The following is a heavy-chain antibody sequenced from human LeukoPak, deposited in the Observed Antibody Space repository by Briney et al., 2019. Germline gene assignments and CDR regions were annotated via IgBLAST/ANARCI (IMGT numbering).Heavy chain of an antibody. J-gene: IGHJ6*02. CDR2: INPNSGGT. D-gene: IGHD3-10*01. CDR1: GDSFTGYY. Sequence: ASVKVSCKASGDSFTGYYMHWVRQAPGQGLEGMGWINPNSGGTNYAQKFQGWVTMTRDTSISTAYMELSRLRSDDTAVYYCARADGSGSFYGMDVWGPGTTVTVSS. CDR3: ARADGSGSFYGMDV. V-gene: IGHV1-2*04.